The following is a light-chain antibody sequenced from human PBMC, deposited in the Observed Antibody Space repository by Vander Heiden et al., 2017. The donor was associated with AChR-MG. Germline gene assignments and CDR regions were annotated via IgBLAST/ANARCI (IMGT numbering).Light chain of an antibody. J-gene: IGLJ2*01. CDR3: AAWDDSLNGSVV. V-gene: IGLV1-44*01. Sequence: QSVLTQPPSASGTPGQWVTIPCPGIHPNVRSKPLNWYQQLPGTAPKLLIYSNNQRPSGVPDRFSGSKSGTSASLAISGLQSEDEADYYCAAWDDSLNGSVVFGGGTKLTVL. CDR1: HPNVRSKP. CDR2: SNN.